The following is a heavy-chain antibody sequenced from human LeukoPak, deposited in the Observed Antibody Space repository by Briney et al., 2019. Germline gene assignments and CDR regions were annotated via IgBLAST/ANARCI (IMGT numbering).Heavy chain of an antibody. V-gene: IGHV4-59*01. Sequence: SETLSLTCTVSGDSISSYYWGWIRQPPGKGLEWIGYIYYSGSTNYNPSLKSRVTISVDTSKNQFSLKLSSVTAADTAVYYCARDPTTHDAFDIWGQGTMVTVSS. J-gene: IGHJ3*02. D-gene: IGHD4-17*01. CDR1: GDSISSYY. CDR2: IYYSGST. CDR3: ARDPTTHDAFDI.